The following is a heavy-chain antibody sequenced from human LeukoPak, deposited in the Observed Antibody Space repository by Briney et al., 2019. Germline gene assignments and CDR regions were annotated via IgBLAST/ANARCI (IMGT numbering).Heavy chain of an antibody. CDR3: ARGRGNDI. D-gene: IGHD2-8*01. CDR2: ISANGSTE. V-gene: IGHV3-48*03. CDR1: GFTFSVYE. J-gene: IGHJ4*02. Sequence: GGSLRLSCAASGFTFSVYEMNWVRQAQGKGPEWVSYISANGSTEKYADSVKGRFTISRDNAKSSLYLQMNSLRVEDTAVYYCARGRGNDIWGQGTLVAVSS.